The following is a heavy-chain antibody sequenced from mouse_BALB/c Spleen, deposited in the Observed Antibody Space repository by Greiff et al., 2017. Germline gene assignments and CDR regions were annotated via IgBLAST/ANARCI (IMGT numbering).Heavy chain of an antibody. J-gene: IGHJ4*01. D-gene: IGHD1-1*01. CDR3: ARYYYGSSYDYYAMDY. Sequence: QVQLKQTGPGLVAPSQSLSITCTVSGFSLTGYGVNWVRQPPGKGLEWLGMIWGDGSTDYNSALKPRLSISKDNSKSQVFLKMNSLQTDDTARYYCARYYYGSSYDYYAMDYWGQGTSVTVSS. CDR2: IWGDGST. CDR1: GFSLTGYG. V-gene: IGHV2-6-7*01.